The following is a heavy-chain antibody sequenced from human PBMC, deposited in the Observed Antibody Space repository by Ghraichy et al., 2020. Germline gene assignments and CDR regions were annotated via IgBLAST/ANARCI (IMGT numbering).Heavy chain of an antibody. J-gene: IGHJ4*02. CDR2: INHSGST. Sequence: SETLSLTCAVYGGSFSGYYWTWIRQPPGKGLEWIGEINHSGSTNYNPSLKSRVSMSVDTSKNQFSLELSSVTAADTAVYYCTRGLGAESTAVVTPAFDCWGQGTLVTVSS. CDR1: GGSFSGYY. V-gene: IGHV4-34*01. D-gene: IGHD4-23*01. CDR3: TRGLGAESTAVVTPAFDC.